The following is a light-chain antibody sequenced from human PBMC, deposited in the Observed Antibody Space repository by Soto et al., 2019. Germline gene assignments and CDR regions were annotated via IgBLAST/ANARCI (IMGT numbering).Light chain of an antibody. V-gene: IGKV1-9*01. CDR3: QQLYTLPFT. CDR1: HDISTF. CDR2: EAS. Sequence: DIQLTQSPSLLSASIGDRVTITCRASHDISTFLAWYQQKPGKAPKLLIYEASTLQSGVPSRFSGSGSGTEFTLTISGLLPEDFAAYHCQQLYTLPFTFGRGTRLEIK. J-gene: IGKJ5*01.